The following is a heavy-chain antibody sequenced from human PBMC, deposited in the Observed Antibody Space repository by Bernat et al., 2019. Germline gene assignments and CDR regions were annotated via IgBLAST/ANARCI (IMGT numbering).Heavy chain of an antibody. D-gene: IGHD3-10*01. V-gene: IGHV4-34*01. CDR2: INHSGST. J-gene: IGHJ5*02. CDR1: GGSFSGYY. Sequence: QVQLQQWGAGLLKPSETLSLTCAVYGGSFSGYYWSWIRQSPGKGLEWIGEINHSGSTNYNPSLKSRVTISVDTSKSQFSLKQSYVTAAEPAVYYCARVYYYGSGSYYNSERREDNWFDPWGQGTLVTVSS. CDR3: ARVYYYGSGSYYNSERREDNWFDP.